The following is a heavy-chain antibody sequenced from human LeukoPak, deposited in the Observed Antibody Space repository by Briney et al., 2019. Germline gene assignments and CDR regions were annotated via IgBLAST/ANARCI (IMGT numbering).Heavy chain of an antibody. CDR3: ARDFSDAFDI. Sequence: GGSLRLSCAASGFTFSSYSMNWVRQAPGKGLEWVSSISSSSSYIYYAGSVKGRFTISRDNAKNSLYLQMNSLRAEDTAVYYCARDFSDAFDIWGQGTMVTVSS. D-gene: IGHD3-3*01. V-gene: IGHV3-21*01. J-gene: IGHJ3*02. CDR1: GFTFSSYS. CDR2: ISSSSSYI.